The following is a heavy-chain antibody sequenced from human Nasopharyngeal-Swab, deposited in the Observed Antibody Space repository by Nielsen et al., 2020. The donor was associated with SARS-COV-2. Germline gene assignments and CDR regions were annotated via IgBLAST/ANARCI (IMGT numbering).Heavy chain of an antibody. CDR1: GLTVRSTY. D-gene: IGHD6-13*01. J-gene: IGHJ4*02. CDR2: TEIGGTT. CDR3: ARGGWQQLLRLGGY. Sequence: GGSLRLSCAVSGLTVRSTYMSWVRQAPGKGLEWVSVTEIGGTTHYADSVKGRFSISRDSSTNKLYLQMNAVRAEDTAVYYCARGGWQQLLRLGGYWGQGTLVTVSS. V-gene: IGHV3-53*01.